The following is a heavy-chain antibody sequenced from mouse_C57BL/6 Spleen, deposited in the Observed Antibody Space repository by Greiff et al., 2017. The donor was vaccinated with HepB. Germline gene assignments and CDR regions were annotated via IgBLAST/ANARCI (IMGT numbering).Heavy chain of an antibody. CDR3: ARRRGDAMDY. CDR2: ISSGSSTI. CDR1: GFTFSDYG. V-gene: IGHV5-17*01. Sequence: EVKLMESGGGLVKPGGSLKLSCAASGFTFSDYGMHWVRQAPEKGLEWVAYISSGSSTIYYADTVKGRFTISRDNAKNTLFLQMTSLRAEVTGMYYRARRRGDAMDYWGQGTSVTVSS. J-gene: IGHJ4*01.